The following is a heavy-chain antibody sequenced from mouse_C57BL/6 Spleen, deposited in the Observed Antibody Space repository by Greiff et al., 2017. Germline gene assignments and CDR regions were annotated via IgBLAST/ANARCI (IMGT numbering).Heavy chain of an antibody. D-gene: IGHD1-1*01. CDR1: GYTFTSYW. V-gene: IGHV1-59*01. CDR2: IDPSDSYT. J-gene: IGHJ2*01. Sequence: QVQLQQPGAELVRPGTSVKLSCKASGYTFTSYWMHWVKQRPGQGLEWIGVIDPSDSYTNYNQKFKGKATLTVDTSSSTAYMQLSSLTSEDSAVYYCARSTGSSQNLDFDYWGQGTTLTVSS. CDR3: ARSTGSSQNLDFDY.